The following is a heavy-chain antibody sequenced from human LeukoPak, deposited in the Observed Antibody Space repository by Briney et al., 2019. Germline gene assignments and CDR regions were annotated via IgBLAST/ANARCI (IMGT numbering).Heavy chain of an antibody. D-gene: IGHD4-17*01. Sequence: GGSLRPSCAASGFTFSSYWMSWVRQAPGKGLEWVANIKQDGSEKYYVDSVKGRFTISRDNAKNSLYLQMNSLRAEDTAVYYCARDPSYGDDTYYFDYWGQGTLVTVSS. CDR1: GFTFSSYW. J-gene: IGHJ4*02. CDR2: IKQDGSEK. V-gene: IGHV3-7*01. CDR3: ARDPSYGDDTYYFDY.